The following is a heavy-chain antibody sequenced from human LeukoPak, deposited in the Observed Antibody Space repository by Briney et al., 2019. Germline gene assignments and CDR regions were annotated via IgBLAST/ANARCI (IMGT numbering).Heavy chain of an antibody. CDR1: GFTFSSYA. Sequence: GASLRLSCAASGFTFSSYAMSWVRQAPGKGLEWVSAISGSGGSTYYADSVKGRFTISRDNSKNTLYLQMNSLRAEDTAAYYCAKSTVFERWLQDYWGQGTLVTVSS. CDR3: AKSTVFERWLQDY. CDR2: ISGSGGST. D-gene: IGHD5-24*01. J-gene: IGHJ4*02. V-gene: IGHV3-23*01.